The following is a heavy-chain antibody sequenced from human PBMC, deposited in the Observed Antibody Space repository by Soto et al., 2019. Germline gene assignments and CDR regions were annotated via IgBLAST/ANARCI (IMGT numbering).Heavy chain of an antibody. J-gene: IGHJ4*02. CDR3: ARDCSGGSCYDFDY. CDR1: GFTFSSYG. CDR2: IWYDGSNK. D-gene: IGHD2-15*01. V-gene: IGHV3-33*01. Sequence: GGSLRLSCAASGFTFSSYGMHWVRQAPGKGLEWVAVIWYDGSNKYYADSVKGRFTISRDNSKNTLYLQMNSLRAEDTAVYYCARDCSGGSCYDFDYWGQGTQVNVSS.